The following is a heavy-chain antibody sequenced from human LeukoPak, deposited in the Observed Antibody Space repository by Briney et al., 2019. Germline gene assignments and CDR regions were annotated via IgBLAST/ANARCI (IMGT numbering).Heavy chain of an antibody. J-gene: IGHJ3*02. V-gene: IGHV1-69*05. CDR3: ARPRGDGYNFDAFDI. Sequence: SVKVSCKASGGTFSSYAISWVRQAPGQGLEWMGGIIPIFGTANYAQKFQGRVTITTDESTSTAYMELSSLRSGDTAVYYCARPRGDGYNFDAFDIWGQGTMVTVSS. CDR1: GGTFSSYA. D-gene: IGHD5-24*01. CDR2: IIPIFGTA.